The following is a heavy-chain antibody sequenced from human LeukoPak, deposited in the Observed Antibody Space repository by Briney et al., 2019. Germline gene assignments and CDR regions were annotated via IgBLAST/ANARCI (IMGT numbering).Heavy chain of an antibody. J-gene: IGHJ3*02. V-gene: IGHV3-15*01. Sequence: GGSLRLSCAASGFTFSNAWMSWVRQAPGKGLEWVGRIKSKTDGGTTDYAAPVKGRFTISRDDSKNTLYLQMNSLKTEDTAVYYCTRCSYGLDAFDIWGQGTMVTVSS. D-gene: IGHD5-18*01. CDR1: GFTFSNAW. CDR3: TRCSYGLDAFDI. CDR2: IKSKTDGGTT.